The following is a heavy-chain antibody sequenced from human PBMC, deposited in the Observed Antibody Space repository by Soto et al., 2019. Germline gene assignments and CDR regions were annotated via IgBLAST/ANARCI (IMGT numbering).Heavy chain of an antibody. CDR3: ARELVATIVELAGYFDY. CDR2: ISYDGSNK. J-gene: IGHJ4*02. Sequence: GGSLRLSCAASGFTFSSYAMHWVRQAPGKGLEWVAVISYDGSNKYYADSVKGRFTISRDNSKNTLYLQMNSLRAEDTAVYYCARELVATIVELAGYFDYWGQGTLVTVSS. V-gene: IGHV3-30-3*01. CDR1: GFTFSSYA. D-gene: IGHD5-12*01.